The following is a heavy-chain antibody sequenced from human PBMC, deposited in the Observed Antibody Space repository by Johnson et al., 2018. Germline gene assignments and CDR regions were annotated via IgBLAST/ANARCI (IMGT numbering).Heavy chain of an antibody. CDR3: ARDQPFGEFPLYYMDV. CDR2: INPSGGST. J-gene: IGHJ6*03. Sequence: QVQLVQSGAEVKKPGASVKVSCKASGYTFTSYYMHWVRQAPGQGLEWMGIINPSGGSTSYAQKFQGRVTMTRDTSTSTVYMELSSLRSEDTAVYYCARDQPFGEFPLYYMDVWGKGTTVTVSS. V-gene: IGHV1-46*01. CDR1: GYTFTSYY. D-gene: IGHD3-10*01.